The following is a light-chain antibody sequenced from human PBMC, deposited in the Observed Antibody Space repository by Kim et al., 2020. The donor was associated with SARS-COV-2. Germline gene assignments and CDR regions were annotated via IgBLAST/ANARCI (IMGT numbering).Light chain of an antibody. CDR1: SLRSYY. Sequence: SSELTQDLAVSVALGQTVRITCQGDSLRSYYASWYQQKPGLAPVLVIYGKNNRPSGIPDRFSGSSSGNTASLTITGAQAEDEADYYCNSRDSSGNRVFGGGTQLTVL. V-gene: IGLV3-19*01. CDR3: NSRDSSGNRV. J-gene: IGLJ3*02. CDR2: GKN.